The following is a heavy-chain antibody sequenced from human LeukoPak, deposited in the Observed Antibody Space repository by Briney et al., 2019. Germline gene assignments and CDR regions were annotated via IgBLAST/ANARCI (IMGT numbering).Heavy chain of an antibody. CDR2: IYYSGST. CDR1: GDSIASGTYS. J-gene: IGHJ4*02. Sequence: SSETLSLTCTVSGDSIASGTYSWGWIRQPPGKGLEWIGSIYYSGSTYYNPSLKSRVTISVDTSKNQFPLKLSSVTAADTAVYYCARHAGGIAATGTRPFDYWGQGTLVTVSS. CDR3: ARHAGGIAATGTRPFDY. D-gene: IGHD6-13*01. V-gene: IGHV4-39*01.